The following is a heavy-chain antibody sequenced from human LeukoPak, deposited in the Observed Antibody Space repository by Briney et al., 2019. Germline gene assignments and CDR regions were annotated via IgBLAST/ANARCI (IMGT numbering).Heavy chain of an antibody. Sequence: GGSLRLSCAASGFTFSSYAMSWVRQAPGKGLEWVSTISGGGSTTYYADSVKGRLTTSRDNSKNTLYLQMNSLRAADTAVYYCSRTQIIRGVIIHSSDYWGQGTLAAVSS. V-gene: IGHV3-23*01. CDR1: GFTFSSYA. CDR2: ISGGGSTT. CDR3: SRTQIIRGVIIHSSDY. D-gene: IGHD3-10*01. J-gene: IGHJ4*02.